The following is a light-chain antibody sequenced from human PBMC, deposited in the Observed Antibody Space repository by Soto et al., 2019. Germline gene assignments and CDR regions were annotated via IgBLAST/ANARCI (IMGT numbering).Light chain of an antibody. CDR3: QQYNSYLLT. CDR2: DAS. V-gene: IGKV1-5*01. Sequence: DIQMTQSPSTLSASVGDRVTITCRASQSISSWLDWYQQKPGKAPKLLIYDASSLESGVPTRYSGSGSGTEFTLTISSLQPDDVATYYCQQYNSYLLTFGGGTKVEIK. CDR1: QSISSW. J-gene: IGKJ4*01.